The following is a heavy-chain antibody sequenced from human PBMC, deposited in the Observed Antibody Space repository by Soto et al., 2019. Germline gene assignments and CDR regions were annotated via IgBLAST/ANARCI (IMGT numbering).Heavy chain of an antibody. J-gene: IGHJ6*02. D-gene: IGHD6-13*01. Sequence: GESLKISCKGSGYSFTSYWIGWVRQMPGKGLELMGIIYPGDSDTRYSPSFQGQVTISADKSISTAYLQWSSLKASETAMYKFARTAAAGKYYYGMDVWGQGTTVTVSS. CDR2: IYPGDSDT. CDR3: ARTAAAGKYYYGMDV. CDR1: GYSFTSYW. V-gene: IGHV5-51*01.